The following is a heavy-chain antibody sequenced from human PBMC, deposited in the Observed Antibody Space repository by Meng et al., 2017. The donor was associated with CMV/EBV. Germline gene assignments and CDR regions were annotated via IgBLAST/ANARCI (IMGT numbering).Heavy chain of an antibody. CDR3: ARDVFYDSSGYYGY. CDR1: GFTFSSWS. J-gene: IGHJ4*02. CDR2: ISSSGRHR. V-gene: IGHV3-21*01. D-gene: IGHD3-22*01. Sequence: SGFTFSSWSMNWVRQAPGKGLEWVSSISSSGRHRYYADSVEGRFTVFRDNANNSLSLQMNSLRAEDTAVYYCARDVFYDSSGYYGYWGQGTLVTVSS.